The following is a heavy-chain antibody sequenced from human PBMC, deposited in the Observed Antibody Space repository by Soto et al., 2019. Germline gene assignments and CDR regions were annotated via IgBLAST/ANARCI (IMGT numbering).Heavy chain of an antibody. Sequence: ASVKVSCKASGGTFSSYAISWVRQAPGQGLEWMGGIIPIFGTTNYAHKFQGRVTITRDMSTSTAYMELSSLTSEDTAVYYCAAPGQSYSGYDIDAFDMWGQGTRVTVSS. CDR2: IIPIFGTT. J-gene: IGHJ3*02. CDR3: AAPGQSYSGYDIDAFDM. CDR1: GGTFSSYA. D-gene: IGHD5-12*01. V-gene: IGHV1-69*05.